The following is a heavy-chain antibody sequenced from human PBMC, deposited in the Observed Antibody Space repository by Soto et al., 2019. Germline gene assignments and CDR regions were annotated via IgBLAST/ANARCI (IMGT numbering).Heavy chain of an antibody. D-gene: IGHD2-2*01. J-gene: IGHJ4*02. CDR2: INSDGSSA. V-gene: IGHV3-74*01. CDR1: GFTFSRYW. CDR3: ARDHCTSSICYPSYFDY. Sequence: EVQLVESGGGLVQPAGSLRLSCAVSGFTFSRYWMHWVRQAPGKGLVWVSRINSDGSSARYADSVKGRFTMSRDSDNNIIYLQVHSLRAEDTAVYYCARDHCTSSICYPSYFDYWGPGTLVTVSS.